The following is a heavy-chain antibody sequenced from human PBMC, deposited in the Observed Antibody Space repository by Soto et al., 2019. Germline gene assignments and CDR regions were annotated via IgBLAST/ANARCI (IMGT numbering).Heavy chain of an antibody. CDR1: EFSFSAYG. V-gene: IGHV3-30*03. J-gene: IGHJ6*03. CDR3: ARRKTVTTGHYYYYIDV. Sequence: QVQLVESGGGVVRPGRSLRLSCVASEFSFSAYGMHWVRLAPGKGLQWVAVISYDGNDKYCADSVKGRFTISRDDSKNTLYLQMNSLRREDTAIYYCARRKTVTTGHYYYYIDVWGKGTTVTVSS. D-gene: IGHD4-17*01. CDR2: ISYDGNDK.